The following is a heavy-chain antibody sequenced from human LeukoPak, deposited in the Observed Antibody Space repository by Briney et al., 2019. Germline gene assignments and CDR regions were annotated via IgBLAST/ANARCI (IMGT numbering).Heavy chain of an antibody. V-gene: IGHV1-69*13. CDR2: IIPIFGTA. CDR1: GGTFSSYA. J-gene: IGHJ5*02. Sequence: ASVKVSCKASGGTFSSYAISWVRQAPGQGLEWMGGIIPIFGTANYAQKFQGRVTITADESTSTGYMELSSLRSEDTAVYYCARDTRPFAGFDPWGQGTLVTVSS. CDR3: ARDTRPFAGFDP. D-gene: IGHD3-3*02.